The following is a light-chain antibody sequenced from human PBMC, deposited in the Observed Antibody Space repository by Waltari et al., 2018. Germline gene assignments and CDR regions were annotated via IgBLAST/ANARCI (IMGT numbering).Light chain of an antibody. CDR3: AAWDDSLSGL. CDR2: RNN. J-gene: IGLJ2*01. Sequence: QSVLTQPPSASGTPGPRVTISCSGSSSNIGRHYVYRYQQLPGTAPKLLIYRNNQRPSGVPDRFSGSKSGTSASLAISGLRSEDEADYYCAAWDDSLSGLFGGGTKLTVL. CDR1: SSNIGRHY. V-gene: IGLV1-47*01.